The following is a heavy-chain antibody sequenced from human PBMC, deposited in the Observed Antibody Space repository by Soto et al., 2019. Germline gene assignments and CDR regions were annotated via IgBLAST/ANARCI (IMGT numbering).Heavy chain of an antibody. D-gene: IGHD3-3*01. CDR1: GFTFSGYY. CDR2: IDSATLYT. Sequence: PGGSLRLSCAASGFTFSGYYMSWIRQAPGQGLEWVSYIDSATLYTKYSDSVKGRFTISRDNARNSVFLQMNSLRAEDTAVYYCARAGFDFWGGSYPADSDYWGQGTQVTVAS. V-gene: IGHV3-11*06. J-gene: IGHJ4*02. CDR3: ARAGFDFWGGSYPADSDY.